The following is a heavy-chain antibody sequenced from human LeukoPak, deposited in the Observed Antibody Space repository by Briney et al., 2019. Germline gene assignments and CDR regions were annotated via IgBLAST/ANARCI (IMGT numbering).Heavy chain of an antibody. CDR1: GDSISTTNYY. CDR2: IYYSGIT. D-gene: IGHD3-3*01. V-gene: IGHV4-39*01. Sequence: ASETLSLTCAVSGDSISTTNYYWGWIRQPPGKGLEWIGIIYYSGITHYNPSLKSRVTILVDTSKNQFSLKLSSVTDADTAVYYCARVRRSLNWFDSWGRGTLVTVSS. CDR3: ARVRRSLNWFDS. J-gene: IGHJ5*01.